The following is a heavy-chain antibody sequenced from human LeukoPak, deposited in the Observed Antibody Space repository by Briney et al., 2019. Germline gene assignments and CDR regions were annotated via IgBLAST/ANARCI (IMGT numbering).Heavy chain of an antibody. D-gene: IGHD3-22*01. Sequence: PSQTLSLTCTVSGVSISSGDYYWSWIRQPPGKGLEWIGHMYSSGSTYYNPSLKSRATISVDTSKNQFSLKLSSVTAADTAVYYCARPYYYDSRIDPWGQGTLVTVSS. J-gene: IGHJ5*02. CDR2: MYSSGST. V-gene: IGHV4-30-4*01. CDR1: GVSISSGDYY. CDR3: ARPYYYDSRIDP.